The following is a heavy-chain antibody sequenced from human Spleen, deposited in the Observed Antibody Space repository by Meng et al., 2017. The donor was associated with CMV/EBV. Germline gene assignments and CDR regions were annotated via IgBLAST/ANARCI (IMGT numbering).Heavy chain of an antibody. D-gene: IGHD6-13*01. J-gene: IGHJ6*02. CDR3: AREEGILEPFYGMDV. Sequence: GESLKISCAAPGFSFDTYWMSGVRQAPGKGLEWVANIKEDGGEKYYVDSVKGRFTIFRDNAKNSLYLQMNSLRADDTAVYYCAREEGILEPFYGMDVWGQGTTVTVSS. CDR1: GFSFDTYW. CDR2: IKEDGGEK. V-gene: IGHV3-7*01.